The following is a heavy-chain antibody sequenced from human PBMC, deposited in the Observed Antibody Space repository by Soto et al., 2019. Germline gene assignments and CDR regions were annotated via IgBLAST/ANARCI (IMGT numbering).Heavy chain of an antibody. J-gene: IGHJ5*02. Sequence: GASVKVSCKASGYTFTSYAMHWVRQAPGQRLEWMGWINAGNGNTKYSQKFQGRVTITRDTSASTAYMELSSLRSEDTAVYYCARDSSSWYNWFDPWGQRTLVTVSS. CDR2: INAGNGNT. CDR1: GYTFTSYA. D-gene: IGHD6-13*01. CDR3: ARDSSSWYNWFDP. V-gene: IGHV1-3*01.